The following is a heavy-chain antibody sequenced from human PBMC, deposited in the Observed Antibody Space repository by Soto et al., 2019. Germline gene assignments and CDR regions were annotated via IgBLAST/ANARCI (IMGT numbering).Heavy chain of an antibody. CDR1: GFTFSNAW. Sequence: PGGSLRLSCAASGFTFSNAWRNWVRQAPGKGLEWVGRIKSKTDGGTTDYAAPVKGRFTISRDDSKNTLYLQMNSLKTEDTAVYYCTTVTYDSSGYYSYYYGMDVWGQGTTVTVSS. CDR2: IKSKTDGGTT. D-gene: IGHD3-22*01. J-gene: IGHJ6*02. CDR3: TTVTYDSSGYYSYYYGMDV. V-gene: IGHV3-15*07.